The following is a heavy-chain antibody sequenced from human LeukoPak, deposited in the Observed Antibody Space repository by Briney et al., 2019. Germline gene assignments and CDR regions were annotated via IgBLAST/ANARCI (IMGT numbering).Heavy chain of an antibody. CDR3: ARHGTISSESYFDY. V-gene: IGHV4-59*08. CDR2: IHNSGRT. J-gene: IGHJ4*02. D-gene: IGHD1-14*01. CDR1: GXSVSSYY. Sequence: PSETLSLTCSVSGXSVSSYYGSWIRQSPGKGLESIGYIHNSGRTNYNPSLKSRVTGFVDTSKNQVSLRLSSVTAADTAVYYCARHGTISSESYFDYWGQGALVTVSS.